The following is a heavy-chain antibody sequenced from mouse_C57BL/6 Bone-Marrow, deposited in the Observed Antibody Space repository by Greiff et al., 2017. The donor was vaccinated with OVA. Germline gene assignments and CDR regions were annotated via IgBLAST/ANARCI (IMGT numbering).Heavy chain of an antibody. J-gene: IGHJ3*01. Sequence: QVQLQQSGPELVKPGASVKLSCKASGYTFTSYDINWVKQRPGQGLEWIGWIYPRDGSNKYNEKFKGKATLTVDTSSSTAYMELHSLTSEDSAVYFCARESFWDWFAYWGQGTLVTVSA. D-gene: IGHD4-1*01. V-gene: IGHV1-85*01. CDR3: ARESFWDWFAY. CDR2: IYPRDGSN. CDR1: GYTFTSYD.